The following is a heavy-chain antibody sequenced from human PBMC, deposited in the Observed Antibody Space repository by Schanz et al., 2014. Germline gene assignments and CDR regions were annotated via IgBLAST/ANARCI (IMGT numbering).Heavy chain of an antibody. V-gene: IGHV3-33*01. D-gene: IGHD5-12*01. CDR1: GFAFNNYG. CDR2: IWYDGNNK. CDR3: ARVDSGYDSHLYYYYYYMDV. Sequence: QVQLAESGGGVVQPGRSLRLSCAASGFAFNNYGMHWVRQAPGKGLEWVAIIWYDGNNKKYADSVKGRFTISRDNFKNTLFLQMNSLRAEDTAAYYCARVDSGYDSHLYYYYYYMDVWGKGTTVTVSS. J-gene: IGHJ6*03.